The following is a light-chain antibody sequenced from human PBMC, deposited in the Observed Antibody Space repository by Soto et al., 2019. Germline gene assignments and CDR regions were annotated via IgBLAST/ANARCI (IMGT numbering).Light chain of an antibody. J-gene: IGLJ1*01. Sequence: QSALTQPPSASGSPRQSVTISCTGTSSDVGGYNYVSWYQQHPGKAPKLMIYEVSKRPSGVPDRFSGSKSGNTASLTVSGLQAEDEADYYCSSYAGSNNSYVFGTGTKVTVL. V-gene: IGLV2-8*01. CDR3: SSYAGSNNSYV. CDR1: SSDVGGYNY. CDR2: EVS.